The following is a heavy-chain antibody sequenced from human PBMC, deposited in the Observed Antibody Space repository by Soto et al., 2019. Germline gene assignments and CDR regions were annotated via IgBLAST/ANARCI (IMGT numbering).Heavy chain of an antibody. Sequence: EVQLVESGGGLVKPGGSLRLSCAASGFTFSSYSMNWVRQAPGKGLEWVSSISSSSSYIYYADSVKGRFTISRDNAKNTLYLQMNSLRAEDTAVYYCARGPTVTTKGGGMDVWGQGTTVTVSS. CDR3: ARGPTVTTKGGGMDV. V-gene: IGHV3-21*01. CDR1: GFTFSSYS. D-gene: IGHD4-17*01. J-gene: IGHJ6*02. CDR2: ISSSSSYI.